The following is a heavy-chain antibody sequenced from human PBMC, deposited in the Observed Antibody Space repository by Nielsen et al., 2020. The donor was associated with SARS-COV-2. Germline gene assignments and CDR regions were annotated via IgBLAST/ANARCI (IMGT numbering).Heavy chain of an antibody. Sequence: SETLSLTCAVYGGSFSGHYWSWIRQTPGKGLEWIGEITHAGTTNYNPSLKSRVTISIDTSKNQFSLNLRFVTAADTAVYYCARAPDIVLQPTAIPLWGQGTMVTVSS. J-gene: IGHJ3*01. D-gene: IGHD2-8*01. CDR2: ITHAGTT. CDR1: GGSFSGHY. V-gene: IGHV4-34*01. CDR3: ARAPDIVLQPTAIPL.